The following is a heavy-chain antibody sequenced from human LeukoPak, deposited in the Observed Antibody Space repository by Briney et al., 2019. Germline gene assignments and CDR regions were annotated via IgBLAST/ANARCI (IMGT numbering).Heavy chain of an antibody. Sequence: SETLSLTCTVSGGSISGYYWSWIRQPPGKGLEWIGYIYYSGSTNYNPSLKSRVTISVDTSKNQFSLKLSSVPAADTAVYYCAISYGSGSYAFDIWGQGTMVTVSS. CDR2: IYYSGST. CDR3: AISYGSGSYAFDI. V-gene: IGHV4-59*08. CDR1: GGSISGYY. D-gene: IGHD3-10*01. J-gene: IGHJ3*02.